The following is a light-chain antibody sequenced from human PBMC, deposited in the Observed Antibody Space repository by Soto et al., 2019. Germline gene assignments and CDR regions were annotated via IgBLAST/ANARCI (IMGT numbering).Light chain of an antibody. CDR1: SSDIGGYAF. V-gene: IGLV2-14*01. CDR2: EVT. CDR3: SSYTTSTTHVV. Sequence: QSVLTQPASVSGSPGQSITISCTGTSSDIGGYAFVSWYQQHPDKAPKLMISEVTNRPSGVSNRFSGSKSGNTASLTISGLQAEDEADYYCSSYTTSTTHVVFGGGTQLTVL. J-gene: IGLJ2*01.